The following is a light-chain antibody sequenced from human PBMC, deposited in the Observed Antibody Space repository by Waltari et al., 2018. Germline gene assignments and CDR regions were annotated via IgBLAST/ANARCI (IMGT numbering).Light chain of an antibody. Sequence: QSVLTQPPSASGTTGQRVTISCSGGSSTNASNVVTWYQQFPGTAPKLLIYSSSQRPSGVPDRFSGSKSGTSASLAISGLQSEDEADFYCASWDDSLNGWVFGGGTKLTVL. CDR2: SSS. J-gene: IGLJ3*02. CDR1: SSTNASNV. V-gene: IGLV1-44*01. CDR3: ASWDDSLNGWV.